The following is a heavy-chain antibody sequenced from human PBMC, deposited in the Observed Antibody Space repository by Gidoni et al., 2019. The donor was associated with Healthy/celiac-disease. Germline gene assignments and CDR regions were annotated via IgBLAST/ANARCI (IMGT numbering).Heavy chain of an antibody. CDR3: ARALGGSMDV. J-gene: IGHJ6*02. D-gene: IGHD1-26*01. Sequence: QLQLQESGSGRVKPSQTLSLTCAVPGGSIRSGGYSWSWIRQPPGKGLEWIGYIYHSGSTYYNPSLKSRVTISVDRSKNQFSLKRSSVTAADTAVYYCARALGGSMDVWGQGTTVTVSS. CDR2: IYHSGST. V-gene: IGHV4-30-2*01. CDR1: GGSIRSGGYS.